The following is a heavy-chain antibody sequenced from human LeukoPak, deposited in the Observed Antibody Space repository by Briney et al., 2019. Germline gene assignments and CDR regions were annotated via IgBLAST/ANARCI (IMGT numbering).Heavy chain of an antibody. D-gene: IGHD1-26*01. Sequence: SETLSLTCSVSGGSISSSAYYWGWIRQPPGKGLEWIGTIYYSGSTYYNPSLKSRVTISVDMSKNQFSLRLSSVAAADTAMYFCVRQAREGPLPRYFDYWGQGTLVTVPS. J-gene: IGHJ4*02. CDR2: IYYSGST. V-gene: IGHV4-39*01. CDR1: GGSISSSAYY. CDR3: VRQAREGPLPRYFDY.